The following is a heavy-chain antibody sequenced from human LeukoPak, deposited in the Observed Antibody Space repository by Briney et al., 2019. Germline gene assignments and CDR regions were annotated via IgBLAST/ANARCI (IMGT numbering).Heavy chain of an antibody. D-gene: IGHD6-13*01. J-gene: IGHJ4*02. CDR1: GFNFRNYW. CDR2: INSDGSST. V-gene: IGHV3-74*01. Sequence: GGSLRLSCAVSGFNFRNYWMHWVRQAPGKGLVWVSRINSDGSSTSYADSVKGRFTISRDNAENTLYLQINSLRAEDTAVYYCATDEAATGGLDYWGQGTLVTDSS. CDR3: ATDEAATGGLDY.